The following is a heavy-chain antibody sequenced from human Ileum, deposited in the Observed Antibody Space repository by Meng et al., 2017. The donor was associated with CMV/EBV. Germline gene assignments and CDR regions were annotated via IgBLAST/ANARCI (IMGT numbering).Heavy chain of an antibody. CDR3: ARFVGYTYGYDY. CDR2: IRYDGSSQ. Sequence: GESLKISCAASGFTFSSYGIHWVRQAPGKGLEWVALIRYDGSSQYYADSVKGRFTISRDNAKSLLYLQMNSLRAEDTAVYYCARFVGYTYGYDYWGQGTLVTVSS. D-gene: IGHD5-18*01. J-gene: IGHJ4*02. V-gene: IGHV3-33*01. CDR1: GFTFSSYG.